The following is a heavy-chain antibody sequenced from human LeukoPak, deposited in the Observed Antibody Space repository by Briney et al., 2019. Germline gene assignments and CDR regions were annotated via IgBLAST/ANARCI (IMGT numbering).Heavy chain of an antibody. V-gene: IGHV3-7*01. CDR3: VRDLGHSRHYFEY. CDR2: ISQDGSET. D-gene: IGHD7-27*01. J-gene: IGHJ4*02. CDR1: GFTFNSFF. Sequence: GGSLRLSCAASGFTFNSFFLNWFRLTPGRERNCLACISQDGSETFYMDSVRGRFTISRDNTKNSLYLQMDSLRAEDTAVYFCVRDLGHSRHYFEYWGQGALVTVSS.